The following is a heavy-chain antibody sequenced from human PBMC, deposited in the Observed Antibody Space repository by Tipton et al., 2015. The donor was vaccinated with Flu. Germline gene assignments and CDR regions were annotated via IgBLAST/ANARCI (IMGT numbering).Heavy chain of an antibody. CDR1: GFTVSHYY. CDR3: ARGTDSSGWPHYFDD. Sequence: SLRLSCAASGFTVSHYYMIWVRQAPGKGLEWVSVIYSGGGATCYGDSVKGRFTISRDNSKNTLYLQMNSLRPEVTALYYCARGTDSSGWPHYFDDWGQGALVTVSS. CDR2: IYSGGGAT. J-gene: IGHJ4*02. D-gene: IGHD6-19*01. V-gene: IGHV3-66*02.